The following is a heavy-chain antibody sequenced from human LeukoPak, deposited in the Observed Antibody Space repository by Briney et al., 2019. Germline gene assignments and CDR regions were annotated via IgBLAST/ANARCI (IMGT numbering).Heavy chain of an antibody. CDR1: GGSISSSSYY. CDR3: ASNFYGSGTPPAFDI. D-gene: IGHD3-10*01. V-gene: IGHV4-39*01. J-gene: IGHJ3*02. Sequence: PSETLSLTCTVSGGSISSSSYYWGWIRQPPGKGLEWIGSIYYSGSTYYNPSLESRVTISVDTSRNQFSLKLSSVTAADTAVYYCASNFYGSGTPPAFDIWGQGTMVTVSS. CDR2: IYYSGST.